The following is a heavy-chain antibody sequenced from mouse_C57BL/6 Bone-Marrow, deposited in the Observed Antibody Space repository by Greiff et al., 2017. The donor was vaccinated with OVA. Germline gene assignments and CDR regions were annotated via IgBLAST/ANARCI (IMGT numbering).Heavy chain of an antibody. CDR1: GYTFTSYW. J-gene: IGHJ3*01. CDR2: IDPNSGGT. CDR3: ARSWDEDGWAY. Sequence: QVQLQQPGAELVKPGASVKLSCKASGYTFTSYWMHWVKQRPGRGLEWIGRIDPNSGGTKYNEKFKGKATLTVDKPSSTAYMQLSSLTSEDSAVYYCARSWDEDGWAYWGQGTLVTVSA. V-gene: IGHV1-72*01. D-gene: IGHD4-1*01.